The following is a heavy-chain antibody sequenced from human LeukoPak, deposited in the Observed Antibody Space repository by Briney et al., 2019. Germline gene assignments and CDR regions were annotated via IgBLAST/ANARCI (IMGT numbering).Heavy chain of an antibody. Sequence: GGSLTLSCAASGFTFSSYSMNWVRQAPGKGLEWVSYISSSSNTVYYAYSVKGRFTISRDNAKNSLYLQMNSLRDVDTALYYCVTDTSMGGLFDYWGQGTLVTVSS. CDR3: VTDTSMGGLFDY. D-gene: IGHD5-18*01. CDR2: ISSSSNTV. V-gene: IGHV3-48*02. CDR1: GFTFSSYS. J-gene: IGHJ4*02.